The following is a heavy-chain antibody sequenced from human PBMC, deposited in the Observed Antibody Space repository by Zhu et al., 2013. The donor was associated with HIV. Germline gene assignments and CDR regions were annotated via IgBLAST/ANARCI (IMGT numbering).Heavy chain of an antibody. CDR3: ARDDRFLAYCGGDCYSEGDY. V-gene: IGHV1-69*01. J-gene: IGHJ4*02. D-gene: IGHD2-21*02. CDR1: GGTFSSYA. Sequence: QVQLVQSGAEVKKPGSSVKVSCKASGGTFSSYAISWVRQAPGQGLEWMGGIIPIFGTANYAQKFQGRVTITADESTSTAYMELSSLRSEDTAVYYCARDDRFLAYCGGDCYSEGDYWGQGTLVTVSS. CDR2: IIPIFGTA.